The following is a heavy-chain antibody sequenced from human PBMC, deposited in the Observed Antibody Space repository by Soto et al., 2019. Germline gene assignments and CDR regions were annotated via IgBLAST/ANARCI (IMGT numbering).Heavy chain of an antibody. CDR2: IYYSGIT. CDR1: GGSISSSSYY. Sequence: SETLSLTCTVSGGSISSSSYYWGWIRQPPGKGLEWIGSIYYSGITYYNPSLKSRITISVDTSKNQFSLKLSSATAADTALYYCVRWIWVRGIIGFNWFDPWGQGTLVTVSS. D-gene: IGHD3-10*01. J-gene: IGHJ5*02. CDR3: VRWIWVRGIIGFNWFDP. V-gene: IGHV4-39*07.